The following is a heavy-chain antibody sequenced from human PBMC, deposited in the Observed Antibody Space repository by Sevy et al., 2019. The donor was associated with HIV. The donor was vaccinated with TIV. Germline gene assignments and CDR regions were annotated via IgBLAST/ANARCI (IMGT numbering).Heavy chain of an antibody. CDR3: ARAGRLRLGELSSGPDY. CDR1: GFNFNTYG. V-gene: IGHV3-30*03. CDR2: ISYDGKK. Sequence: GGSLRLSCTASGFNFNTYGMHWVRQALGKGLEWLAIISYDGKKYYADSVEGRFTISRDNSRNTLYLEMNSLKSEDTAVFHCARAGRLRLGELSSGPDYWGPGTLVTVSS. D-gene: IGHD3-16*02. J-gene: IGHJ4*02.